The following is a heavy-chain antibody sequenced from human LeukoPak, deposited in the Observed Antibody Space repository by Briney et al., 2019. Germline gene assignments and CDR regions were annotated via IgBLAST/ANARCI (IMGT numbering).Heavy chain of an antibody. V-gene: IGHV5-51*01. CDR3: ARHATTGFTVNRFDS. CDR1: GYTFTNYS. Sequence: GESLKISCATSGYTFTNYSIGGVRRVPGKGLEFMGIINPGDSATRYSPSFQGQVTISADKSFSPAYRQFHSLNASDPAMYYSARHATTGFTVNRFDSWGQGTVVTVFS. CDR2: INPGDSAT. J-gene: IGHJ5*01. D-gene: IGHD1-26*01.